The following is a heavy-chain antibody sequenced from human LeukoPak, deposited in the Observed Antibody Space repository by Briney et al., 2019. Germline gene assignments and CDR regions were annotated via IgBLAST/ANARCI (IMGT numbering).Heavy chain of an antibody. CDR1: GFTFSSYS. Sequence: GGSLRLSCAASGFTFSSYSMNWVRQAPGKGLEWVSYISSSSSTIYYADSVKGRFTISRDNAKNSLYLQMNSLRAEDTAVYYCASFTPYYYDNSGEFWGYWGQGTLVIVSS. CDR3: ASFTPYYYDNSGEFWGY. V-gene: IGHV3-48*01. J-gene: IGHJ4*02. D-gene: IGHD3-22*01. CDR2: ISSSSSTI.